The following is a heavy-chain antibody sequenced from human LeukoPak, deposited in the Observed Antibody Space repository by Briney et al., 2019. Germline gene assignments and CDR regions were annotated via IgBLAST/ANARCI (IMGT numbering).Heavy chain of an antibody. CDR2: IWNDGSNK. Sequence: GGSLRLSCAGSGFTFSSYAMHWVRQAPGKRLEWVAVIWNDGSNKYSADSVKGRFTISRDNSKNTLYLEMNSLRAEDTAVYYCARDSGYGSGSYYNGWGREDWYFDLWGRGTLVTFSS. J-gene: IGHJ2*01. CDR3: ARDSGYGSGSYYNGWGREDWYFDL. D-gene: IGHD3-10*01. CDR1: GFTFSSYA. V-gene: IGHV3-33*01.